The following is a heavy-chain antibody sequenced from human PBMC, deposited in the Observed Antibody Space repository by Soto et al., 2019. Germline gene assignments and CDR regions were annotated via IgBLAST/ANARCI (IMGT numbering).Heavy chain of an antibody. CDR2: IYHSGST. V-gene: IGHV4-4*02. CDR3: ARAGRGYCSGGSCYSGLHGMDV. Sequence: QVQLQESGPGLVKPSGTLSLTCAVSGGSISSSNWWSWVRQPPGKGLEWIGEIYHSGSTNYNPSLKSRVTISVDKSKHQFSLKVSSVTAAYTAVYYCARAGRGYCSGGSCYSGLHGMDVWGKGTTVTVSS. D-gene: IGHD2-15*01. J-gene: IGHJ6*04. CDR1: GGSISSSNW.